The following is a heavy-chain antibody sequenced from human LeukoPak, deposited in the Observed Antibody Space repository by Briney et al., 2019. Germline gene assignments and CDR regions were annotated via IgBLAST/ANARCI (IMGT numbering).Heavy chain of an antibody. CDR1: GFTFSSYS. CDR3: ARDPPGRPYSSSSYG. Sequence: GGSLRLSCAASGFTFSSYSMNWVRQAPGKGLEWVEGIIPMFGTANYAQKFQGRVTITADKSTSTAYMELSSLRSEDTAVYYCARDPPGRPYSSSSYGWGQGTLVTVSS. D-gene: IGHD6-6*01. V-gene: IGHV1-69*06. J-gene: IGHJ4*02. CDR2: IIPMFGTA.